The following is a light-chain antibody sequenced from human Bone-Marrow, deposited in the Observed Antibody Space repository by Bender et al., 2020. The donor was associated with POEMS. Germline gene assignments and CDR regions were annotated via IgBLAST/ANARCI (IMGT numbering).Light chain of an antibody. CDR2: RNN. CDR3: ASWDYRLGGHVA. CDR1: SSNIETNY. V-gene: IGLV1-47*03. Sequence: QSVLTQPPSASGTPGQRVTISCSGSSSNIETNYVYWYQQPPGTAPKVLIYRNNQRPSGVPDRFSGSKSGTSASLAISGLWSEDDADYYGASWDYRLGGHVAFGGGTKLTVL. J-gene: IGLJ2*01.